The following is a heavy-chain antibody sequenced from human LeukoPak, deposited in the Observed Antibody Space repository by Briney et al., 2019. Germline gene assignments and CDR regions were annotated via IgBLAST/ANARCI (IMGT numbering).Heavy chain of an antibody. CDR2: IYYSGST. D-gene: IGHD3-3*01. J-gene: IGHJ3*02. CDR1: GGSISSSSYY. CDR3: ARPLHYDFWSGYYPYAFDI. Sequence: PSETLSLTCTVAGGSISSSSYYWGWVRQPPGEGLEWIGSIYYSGSTYYNPSLKSRVTISVDTSKNQFSLKLSSVTAADTAVYYCARPLHYDFWSGYYPYAFDIWGQGTMVTVSS. V-gene: IGHV4-39*01.